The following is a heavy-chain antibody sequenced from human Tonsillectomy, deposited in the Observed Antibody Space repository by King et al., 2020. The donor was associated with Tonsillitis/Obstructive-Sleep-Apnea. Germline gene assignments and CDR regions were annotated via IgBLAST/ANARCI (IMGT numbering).Heavy chain of an antibody. CDR3: SRYPCKVRSGYSCSFDP. J-gene: IGHJ5*02. CDR1: GCSISSYY. D-gene: IGHD3-3*01. Sequence: QLQLQESGPGLVKPSETLSLTCTVSGCSISSYYWSWIRQPPGKGLEWIGYIYYSGSTTYNPSLKSRVTISLDTSKNQFSLKLSSLTAADTAVYYCSRYPCKVRSGYSCSFDPCGQGTLVTVSS. CDR2: IYYSGST. V-gene: IGHV4-59*01.